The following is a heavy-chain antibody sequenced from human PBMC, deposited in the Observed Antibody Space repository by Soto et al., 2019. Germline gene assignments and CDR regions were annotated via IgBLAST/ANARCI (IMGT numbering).Heavy chain of an antibody. CDR1: GYTFTSYG. CDR3: ARIAFDNYYYYGMDV. D-gene: IGHD6-13*01. J-gene: IGHJ6*02. CDR2: ISAYNGNT. Sequence: ASVKVSCKASGYTFTSYGISWVRQAPGQGLEWMGWISAYNGNTNYAQKLRGRVTMTTDTSTSTAYMELRSLRSDDTAVYYCARIAFDNYYYYGMDVWGQGTTVTVSS. V-gene: IGHV1-18*01.